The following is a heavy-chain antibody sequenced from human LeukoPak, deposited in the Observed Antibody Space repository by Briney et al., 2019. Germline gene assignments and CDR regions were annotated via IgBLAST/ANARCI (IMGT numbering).Heavy chain of an antibody. V-gene: IGHV3-64*01. D-gene: IGHD3-9*01. CDR1: GFTFSSYA. CDR3: AKGAGNFDWSYHDY. Sequence: GGSLRLSCAASGFTFSSYAMHWVRQAPGKGLEYVSAISSNGGSTYYANSVKGRFTISRDNSKNTLYLQLNSLRAEDTAVYYCAKGAGNFDWSYHDYWGQGTLVTVSS. J-gene: IGHJ4*02. CDR2: ISSNGGST.